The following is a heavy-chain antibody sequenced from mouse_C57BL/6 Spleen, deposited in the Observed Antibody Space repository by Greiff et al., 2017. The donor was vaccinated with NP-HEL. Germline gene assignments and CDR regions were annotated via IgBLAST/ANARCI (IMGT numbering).Heavy chain of an antibody. D-gene: IGHD4-1*01. J-gene: IGHJ4*01. V-gene: IGHV5-17*01. Sequence: EVMLVESGGGLVKPGGSLKLSCAASGFTFSDYGMHWVRQAPEKGLEWVAYNSSGSSTIYYADTVKGRFTISRDNAKNTLFLQMTSLRSEDTAMYYCARWNWDVRAMDYWGQGTSVTVSS. CDR1: GFTFSDYG. CDR2: NSSGSSTI. CDR3: ARWNWDVRAMDY.